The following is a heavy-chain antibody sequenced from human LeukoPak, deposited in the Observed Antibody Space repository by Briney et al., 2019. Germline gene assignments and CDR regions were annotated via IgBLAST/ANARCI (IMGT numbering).Heavy chain of an antibody. CDR2: ISAYNGNT. J-gene: IGHJ4*02. Sequence: GASVKVSCKASGYTFTSYGISWVGQAPGQGLEWMGWISAYNGNTNYAQRLQGRVTMTTDTSTSTAYMELRSLRSDDTAVYYCARDGLRFLEWLPPVDYWGQGTLVTVSS. V-gene: IGHV1-18*01. CDR1: GYTFTSYG. D-gene: IGHD3-3*01. CDR3: ARDGLRFLEWLPPVDY.